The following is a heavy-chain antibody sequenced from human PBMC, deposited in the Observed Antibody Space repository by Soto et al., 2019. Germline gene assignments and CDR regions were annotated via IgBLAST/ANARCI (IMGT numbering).Heavy chain of an antibody. V-gene: IGHV1-2*04. CDR2: INPNSGGT. D-gene: IGHD3-3*01. CDR1: GGTFSSYA. CDR3: ARSHAYYDFWSARRSYYYYGMDV. Sequence: GASVKVSCKASGGTFSSYAISWVRQAPGQGLEWMGWINPNSGGTNYAQKFQGWVTMTRDTSISTAYMELSRLRSDDTAVYYCARSHAYYDFWSARRSYYYYGMDVWGQGTTVTVSS. J-gene: IGHJ6*02.